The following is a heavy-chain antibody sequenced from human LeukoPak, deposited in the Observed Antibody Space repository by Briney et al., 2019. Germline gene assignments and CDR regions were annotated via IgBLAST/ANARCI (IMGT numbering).Heavy chain of an antibody. V-gene: IGHV1-46*01. CDR1: GYTFTDYY. Sequence: ASVKVSCKASGYTFTDYYVHWVRQAPGQGLEWMGIINPSGGSTSYAQKFQGRVTMTRDMSTSTVYMELSSLRSEDTAVYYCARAPNDFWSGYGGHYYYYYYMDVWGKGTTVTVSS. J-gene: IGHJ6*03. CDR2: INPSGGST. D-gene: IGHD3-3*01. CDR3: ARAPNDFWSGYGGHYYYYYYMDV.